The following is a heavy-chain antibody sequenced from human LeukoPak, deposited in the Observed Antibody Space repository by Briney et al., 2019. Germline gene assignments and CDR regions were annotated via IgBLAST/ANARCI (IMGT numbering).Heavy chain of an antibody. V-gene: IGHV3-21*01. D-gene: IGHD3-22*01. CDR2: ISSSSSYI. J-gene: IGHJ4*02. CDR1: GFTFSSYS. CDR3: ARSSTYYYDSSGYYFGFDY. Sequence: PGGSLRLSCAASGFTFSSYSMKWVRQAPGKGLEWVSSISSSSSYIYYADSVKGRFTISRDNAKNSLYMQMNSLRAEDTAVYYCARSSTYYYDSSGYYFGFDYWGQGTLVTVSS.